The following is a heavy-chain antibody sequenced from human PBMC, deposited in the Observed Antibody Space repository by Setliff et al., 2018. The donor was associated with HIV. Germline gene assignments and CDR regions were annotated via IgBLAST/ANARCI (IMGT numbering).Heavy chain of an antibody. CDR1: GYTFTSYY. CDR3: ARERPYTAMVTGWFDP. V-gene: IGHV1-46*03. D-gene: IGHD5-18*01. CDR2: INPSGGST. J-gene: IGHJ5*02. Sequence: GASVKVSCKASGYTFTSYYMHWVRQAPGQGLEWMGIINPSGGSTSYAQKFQGRVTMTRDTSTSTVYMELSSLRSEDTAVYYCARERPYTAMVTGWFDPWGQGTLVTVSS.